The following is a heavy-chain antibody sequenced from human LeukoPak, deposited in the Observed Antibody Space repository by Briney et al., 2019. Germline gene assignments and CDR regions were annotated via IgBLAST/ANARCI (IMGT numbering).Heavy chain of an antibody. CDR3: ASVLGYSYGSSWFDP. V-gene: IGHV1-69*05. Sequence: PVKVSCKASGGTFSSYAISWVRQAPGQGLEWMGGIIPIFGTANYAQKFQGRVTITTDESTSTAYMELSSLRSEDTAVYYCASVLGYSYGSSWFDPWGQGTLVTVSS. J-gene: IGHJ5*02. CDR2: IIPIFGTA. D-gene: IGHD5-18*01. CDR1: GGTFSSYA.